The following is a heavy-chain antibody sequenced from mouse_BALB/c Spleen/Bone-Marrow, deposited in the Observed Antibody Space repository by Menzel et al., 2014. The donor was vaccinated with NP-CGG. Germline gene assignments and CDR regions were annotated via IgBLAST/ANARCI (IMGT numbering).Heavy chain of an antibody. CDR2: IXPGSVSA. V-gene: IGHV1-9*01. CDR3: ARKGSYGMDH. CDR1: FYTLHTYW. J-gene: IGHJ4*01. Sequence: QVQLPTSGSEPLNPWSSMRISIPATFYTLHTYWIEWIKQRPGHGLEWNGEIXPGSVSANFNGGFKGKASFTADTSSNTASMQLSSLTSEDSAVYYCARKGSYGMDHWGQGTSVSVSS.